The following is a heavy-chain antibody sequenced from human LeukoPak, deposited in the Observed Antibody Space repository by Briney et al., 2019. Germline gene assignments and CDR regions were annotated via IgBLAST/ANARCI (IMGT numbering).Heavy chain of an antibody. V-gene: IGHV3-66*02. CDR3: ARVLYPGYYFDY. D-gene: IGHD2/OR15-2a*01. J-gene: IGHJ4*02. Sequence: GGSLRLSCAASGFTVSSRYMSWVRQSPGKGLEWVSVLYSGGSTYYADSVKGRFTISRDNSKNTLYLQMNSLRAEDTAVYYCARVLYPGYYFDYWXQGTLVTVSS. CDR2: LYSGGST. CDR1: GFTVSSRY.